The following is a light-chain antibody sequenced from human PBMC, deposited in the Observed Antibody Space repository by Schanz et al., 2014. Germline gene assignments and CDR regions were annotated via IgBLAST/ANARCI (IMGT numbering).Light chain of an antibody. CDR2: DAS. V-gene: IGKV3D-20*02. J-gene: IGKJ5*01. CDR3: QQSYSTLSIT. CDR1: QSVSSSY. Sequence: EIVLTQSPGTLSLSPGERATLSCRASQSVSSSYLAWYQQKPGQAPRLLIYDASNRATGIPARFSGSGSGTDFTLTISSLQPEDFATYYCQQSYSTLSITFGQGTRLEIK.